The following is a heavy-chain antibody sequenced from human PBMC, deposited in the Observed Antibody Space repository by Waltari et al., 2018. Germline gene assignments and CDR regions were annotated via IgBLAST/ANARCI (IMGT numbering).Heavy chain of an antibody. CDR3: ARGQDYYDSSGYYRYYYYYYMDV. CDR1: GGSISSSRYY. V-gene: IGHV4-39*07. D-gene: IGHD3-22*01. CDR2: IYYSGST. J-gene: IGHJ6*03. Sequence: QLQLQESGPGLVKPSETLSLTCTVSGGSISSSRYYWGWIRQPPGKGLEWIGSIYYSGSTYYNPSLKSRVTISVDTSKNQFSLKLSSVTAADTAVYYCARGQDYYDSSGYYRYYYYYYMDVWGKGTTVTISS.